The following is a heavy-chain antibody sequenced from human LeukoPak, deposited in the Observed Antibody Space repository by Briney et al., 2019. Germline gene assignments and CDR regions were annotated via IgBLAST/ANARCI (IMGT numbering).Heavy chain of an antibody. Sequence: GGSLRLSCAASGFTFSSYAMSWVCQAPGKGLEWVSAISGSGGSTYYADSVKGRFTISRDNSKNTLYLQMNSLRAEDTAVYYCARDLVAMVRGGTGMDVWGQGTTVTVSS. CDR1: GFTFSSYA. CDR2: ISGSGGST. D-gene: IGHD3-10*01. J-gene: IGHJ6*02. CDR3: ARDLVAMVRGGTGMDV. V-gene: IGHV3-23*01.